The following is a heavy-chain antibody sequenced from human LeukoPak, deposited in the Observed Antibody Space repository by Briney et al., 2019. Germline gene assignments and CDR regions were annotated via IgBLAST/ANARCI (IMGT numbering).Heavy chain of an antibody. CDR2: IYYSGST. CDR3: ARASGIVTVPFDP. D-gene: IGHD2-21*01. Sequence: PSQTLSPTCTVSGGSISSGGYYWSWIRQHPGKGLEWIGYIYYSGSTYYNPSLKSRVTISVDTSKNQFSLKLSSVTAADTAVYYCARASGIVTVPFDPWGQGTLVTVSS. J-gene: IGHJ5*02. CDR1: GGSISSGGYY. V-gene: IGHV4-31*03.